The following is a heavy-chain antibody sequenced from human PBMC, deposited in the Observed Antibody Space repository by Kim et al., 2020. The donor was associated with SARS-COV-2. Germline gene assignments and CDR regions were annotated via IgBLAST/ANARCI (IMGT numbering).Heavy chain of an antibody. CDR1: GFTFRNSP. CDR3: AKSGQLDY. V-gene: IGHV3-23*01. CDR2: IDGRGATT. J-gene: IGHJ4*02. Sequence: GGSLRLSCAASGFTFRNSPMSWVRQAPGKGREGVSTIDGRGATTYYPGSVKGRFTISRDNSKNTLYLQMNNLRAEDTAVYFCAKSGQLDYWGQGTLVTVSS. D-gene: IGHD5-12*01.